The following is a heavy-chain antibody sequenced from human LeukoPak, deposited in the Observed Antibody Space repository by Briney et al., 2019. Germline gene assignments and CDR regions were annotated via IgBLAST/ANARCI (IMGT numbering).Heavy chain of an antibody. CDR2: IRYDGSNK. D-gene: IGHD6-13*01. V-gene: IGHV3-30*02. CDR1: GFTFSSYG. Sequence: PGGSLRLSCAASGFTFSSYGMHWVRQAPGKGLEWVVFIRYDGSNKYYADSVKGRFTISRDNSKNTLYLQMNSLRAEDTAVYYCAIIGAAAADFDYWGQGTLVTVSS. CDR3: AIIGAAAADFDY. J-gene: IGHJ4*02.